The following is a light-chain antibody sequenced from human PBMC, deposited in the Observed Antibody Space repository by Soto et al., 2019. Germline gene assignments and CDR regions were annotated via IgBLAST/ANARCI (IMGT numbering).Light chain of an antibody. CDR2: GVS. J-gene: IGKJ2*01. CDR3: QQYNNWPPYT. Sequence: ETVMTQSPATLSVSPREGATLSCRASQSVGTKLAWYQQKPGQAPRLLIYGVSTRATGIPARFSGSGSGTDFTLTISSLQSEDFAVYYCQQYNNWPPYTFGQGTKLAIK. CDR1: QSVGTK. V-gene: IGKV3-15*01.